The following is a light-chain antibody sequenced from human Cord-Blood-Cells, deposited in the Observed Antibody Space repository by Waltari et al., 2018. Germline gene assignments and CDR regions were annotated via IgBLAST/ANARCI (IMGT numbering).Light chain of an antibody. CDR3: QQYGSSPLT. J-gene: IGKJ4*01. Sequence: EIVLTHSPGTLSLSPGERATLSFRASKSVSSSYLAWYQQKPGQTPRLLIYGASSRATGIPDRFSGSGSGTDFTLTISRLEPEDFAVYYCQQYGSSPLTFGGGTKVEIK. V-gene: IGKV3-20*01. CDR2: GAS. CDR1: KSVSSSY.